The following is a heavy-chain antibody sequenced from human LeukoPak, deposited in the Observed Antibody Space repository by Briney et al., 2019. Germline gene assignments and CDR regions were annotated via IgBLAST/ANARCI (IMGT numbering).Heavy chain of an antibody. V-gene: IGHV3-7*01. D-gene: IGHD1-26*01. Sequence: GGSLRLSCAASGFTFSSYWMSWVRQAPGKGLEWVANIKQDGSEKYYVDSVKGRFTISRDNAKSSLYLQMNSLRAEDTAVYYCASTPPSGVVDYWGQGTLVTVSS. CDR2: IKQDGSEK. J-gene: IGHJ4*02. CDR3: ASTPPSGVVDY. CDR1: GFTFSSYW.